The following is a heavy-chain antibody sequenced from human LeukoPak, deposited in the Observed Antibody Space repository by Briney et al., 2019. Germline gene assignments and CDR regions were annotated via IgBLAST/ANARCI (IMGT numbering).Heavy chain of an antibody. CDR3: AKAATVSEVDYFDY. J-gene: IGHJ4*02. D-gene: IGHD4-11*01. V-gene: IGHV3-9*03. CDR2: ISWNSGSI. Sequence: GGSLRLSCAPSGSTFDDYAMQCVRQAPGEGLEWVSGISWNSGSIGYADSVKGRFTISRDNAKNSLYLQMNSLRAEDMALYYCAKAATVSEVDYFDYWGQGTLVTVSS. CDR1: GSTFDDYA.